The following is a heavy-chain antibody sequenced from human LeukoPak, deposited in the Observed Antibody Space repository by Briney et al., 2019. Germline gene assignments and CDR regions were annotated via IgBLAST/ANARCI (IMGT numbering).Heavy chain of an antibody. Sequence: GGSLRLSCAVSGFTFSGFWMSWSRQAPGKGLEWVASINSDGSEGYYADVVKGRFTISRDNAKNSLYLQINSLRAVDTAVYYCARSSYSSSSSVWGQGTMVTVSS. V-gene: IGHV3-7*03. CDR2: INSDGSEG. D-gene: IGHD6-6*01. J-gene: IGHJ3*01. CDR3: ARSSYSSSSSV. CDR1: GFTFSGFW.